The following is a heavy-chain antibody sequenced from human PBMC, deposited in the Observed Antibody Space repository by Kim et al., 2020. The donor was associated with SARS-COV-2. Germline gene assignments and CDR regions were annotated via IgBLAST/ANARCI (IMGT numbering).Heavy chain of an antibody. V-gene: IGHV3-48*03. J-gene: IGHJ4*02. CDR2: ISSSGSTI. CDR1: GFTFSSYE. Sequence: GGSLRLSCAASGFTFSSYEMNWVRQAPGKGLEWVSYISSSGSTIYYADSVKGRFTISRDNAKNSLYLQMNSLRAEDTAVYYCARSDGHLYYFDYWGQGTLVTVSS. CDR3: ARSDGHLYYFDY.